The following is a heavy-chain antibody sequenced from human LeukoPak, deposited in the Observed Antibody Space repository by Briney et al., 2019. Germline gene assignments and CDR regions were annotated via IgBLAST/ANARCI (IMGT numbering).Heavy chain of an antibody. CDR2: IIPIFGTA. CDR3: ARGMLMSATLFDY. CDR1: GGTFSSYA. V-gene: IGHV1-69*06. J-gene: IGHJ4*02. D-gene: IGHD2-15*01. Sequence: GASVKVSCKASGGTFSSYAISWVRQAPGQGLEWMGGIIPIFGTANYAQKFQGRVTITADKSTSTAYMELSSLRSDDTAVYYCARGMLMSATLFDYWGQGTLVTVSS.